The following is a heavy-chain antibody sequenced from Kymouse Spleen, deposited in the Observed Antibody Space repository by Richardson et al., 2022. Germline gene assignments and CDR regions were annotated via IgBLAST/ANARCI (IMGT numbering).Heavy chain of an antibody. CDR1: GGSISSSSYY. J-gene: IGHJ6*02. CDR3: ARGGEGYYYYGMDV. CDR2: IYYSGST. D-gene: IGHD3-10*01,IGHD3-16*02. Sequence: QLQLQESGPGLVKPSETLSLTCTVSGGSISSSSYYWGWIRQPPGKGLEWIGSIYYSGSTYYNPSLKSRVTISVDTSKNQFSLKLSSVTAADTAVYYCARGGEGYYYYGMDVWGQGTTVTVSS. V-gene: IGHV4-39*01.